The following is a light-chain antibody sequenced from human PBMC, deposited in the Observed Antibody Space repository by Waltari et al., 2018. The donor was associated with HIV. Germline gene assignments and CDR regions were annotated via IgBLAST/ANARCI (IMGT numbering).Light chain of an antibody. CDR1: SSALGGYNS. V-gene: IGLV2-14*03. Sequence: QSALTQPASVSGSPGQSITISCTGTSSALGGYNSVSWYQQHPGKAPKLMIYDVTNRPSGVSNRFSGSKSGNTASLTISGLQVEDEADYYCSSYTSSSTWVFGGGTKLTVL. J-gene: IGLJ3*02. CDR2: DVT. CDR3: SSYTSSSTWV.